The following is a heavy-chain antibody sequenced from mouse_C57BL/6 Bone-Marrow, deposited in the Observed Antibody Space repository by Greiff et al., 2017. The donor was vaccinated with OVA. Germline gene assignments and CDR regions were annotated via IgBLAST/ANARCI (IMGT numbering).Heavy chain of an antibody. D-gene: IGHD2-4*01. CDR2: IDPSDSYT. J-gene: IGHJ3*01. CDR1: GYTFTSYW. V-gene: IGHV1-69*01. CDR3: AREGYDYASWFAY. Sequence: QVQLQQPGAELVMPGASVKLSCKASGYTFTSYWMHWVKQRPGQSLEWIGEIDPSDSYTNYNQKFKGKSTLTVDKSSSTAYMQLSSLTSEDSAVYYCAREGYDYASWFAYWGQGTLVTVSA.